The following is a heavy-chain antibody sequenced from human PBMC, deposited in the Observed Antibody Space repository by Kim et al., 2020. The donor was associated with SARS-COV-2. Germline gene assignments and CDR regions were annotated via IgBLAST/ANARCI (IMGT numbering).Heavy chain of an antibody. Sequence: SVKGRFTISRDKAKNSLYLQMNSLRDEDTAVYYCARAPWGQQLGLNWFDPWGQGTLVTVSS. J-gene: IGHJ5*02. D-gene: IGHD6-13*01. CDR3: ARAPWGQQLGLNWFDP. V-gene: IGHV3-7*04.